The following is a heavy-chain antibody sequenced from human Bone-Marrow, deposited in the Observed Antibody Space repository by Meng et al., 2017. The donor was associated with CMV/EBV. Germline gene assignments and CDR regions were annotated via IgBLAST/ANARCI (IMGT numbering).Heavy chain of an antibody. J-gene: IGHJ4*02. CDR3: ARGSDHDS. D-gene: IGHD1-26*01. V-gene: IGHV4-4*02. CDR1: GGSISTTVW. CDR2: IYHSGST. Sequence: GSLRLSCAASGGSISTTVWWSWVRQSPGKGLEWTGEIYHSGSTNYNPALERRVTISVDKTKNQFSLKLTSVTAADTAVYYCARGSDHDSWGQGTLVTVSS.